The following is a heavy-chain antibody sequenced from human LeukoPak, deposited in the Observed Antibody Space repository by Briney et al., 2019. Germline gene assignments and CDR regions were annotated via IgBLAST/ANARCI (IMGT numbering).Heavy chain of an antibody. J-gene: IGHJ4*02. V-gene: IGHV3-9*01. CDR3: AKPHFDD. CDR2: ISWNSGSI. Sequence: PGGSPRLSCAASGFTFDDYAMHWVRQAPGKGLEWVSGISWNSGSIGYADSVKGRFTISRDNSKNTLYLQMNSLRAGDTAVYYCAKPHFDDWGQGTLVTVSS. CDR1: GFTFDDYA.